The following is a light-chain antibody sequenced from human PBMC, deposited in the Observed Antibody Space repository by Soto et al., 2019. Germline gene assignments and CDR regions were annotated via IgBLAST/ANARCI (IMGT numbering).Light chain of an antibody. CDR2: DAS. CDR1: QSVSHY. CDR3: QQRSNWPPT. J-gene: IGKJ4*01. Sequence: IVLTQSPATLSLSPGERATLSCRASQSVSHYLAWYQQKPGQAPRFIMYDASKRAAGIPARFSGSGFGTDFTLTISSLEPEDFAVYYCQQRSNWPPTFGGGTKVEIK. V-gene: IGKV3-11*01.